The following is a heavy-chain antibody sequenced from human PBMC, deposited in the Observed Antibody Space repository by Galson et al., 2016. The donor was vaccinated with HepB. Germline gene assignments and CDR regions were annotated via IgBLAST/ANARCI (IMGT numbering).Heavy chain of an antibody. CDR2: ISGSGGST. D-gene: IGHD3-3*01. Sequence: SLRLSCAASGFIFRSYAMSWVRQAPGKGLEWVSSISGSGGSTYYADSVRGRFTISRDNSKNTLYLQMNGLRAEDMALYHCAKRRGEEMTIFGVEHTKGNLWYFDLWGRGTLVIVSS. CDR3: AKRRGEEMTIFGVEHTKGNLWYFDL. J-gene: IGHJ2*01. V-gene: IGHV3-23*01. CDR1: GFIFRSYA.